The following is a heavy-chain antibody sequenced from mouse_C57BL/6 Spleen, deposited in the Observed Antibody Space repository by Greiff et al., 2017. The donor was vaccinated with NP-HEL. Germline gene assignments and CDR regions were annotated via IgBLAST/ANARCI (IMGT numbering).Heavy chain of an antibody. CDR2: IYPGDGDT. V-gene: IGHV1-82*01. CDR3: AREGDYYGSSSFAY. D-gene: IGHD1-1*01. Sequence: QVQLKQSGPELVKPGASVKISCKASGYAFSSSWMNWVKQRPGKGLEWIGRIYPGDGDTNYNGKFKGKATLTADKSSSTAYMQLSSLTSEDSAVYFCAREGDYYGSSSFAYWGQGTLVTVSA. CDR1: GYAFSSSW. J-gene: IGHJ3*01.